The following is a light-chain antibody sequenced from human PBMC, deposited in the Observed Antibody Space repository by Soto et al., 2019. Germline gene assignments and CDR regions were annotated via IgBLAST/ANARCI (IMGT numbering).Light chain of an antibody. CDR2: DVS. Sequence: LTQPASVSGSPGQSITISCTGTSSDVGGYNYVSWYQQHPGKAPKLMIYDVSNRPSGVSNRFSGSKSGNTASLTISGLQAEDEADYYCSSYTSSSPLFGTGTKVTVL. CDR3: SSYTSSSPL. V-gene: IGLV2-14*01. J-gene: IGLJ1*01. CDR1: SSDVGGYNY.